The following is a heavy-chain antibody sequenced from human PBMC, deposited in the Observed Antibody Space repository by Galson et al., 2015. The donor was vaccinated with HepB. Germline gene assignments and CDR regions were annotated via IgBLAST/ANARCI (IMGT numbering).Heavy chain of an antibody. CDR3: ARDFYGDYSGYYYYYYMDV. D-gene: IGHD4-17*01. J-gene: IGHJ6*03. V-gene: IGHV3-11*01. Sequence: SLRLSCAASGFTFSDYYMSWIRQAPGKGLEWVSYISSSGSTMYYADSVKGRFTISRDNAKNSLYLQMNSLRAEDTAVYYCARDFYGDYSGYYYYYYMDVWGKGTTVTVSS. CDR1: GFTFSDYY. CDR2: ISSSGSTM.